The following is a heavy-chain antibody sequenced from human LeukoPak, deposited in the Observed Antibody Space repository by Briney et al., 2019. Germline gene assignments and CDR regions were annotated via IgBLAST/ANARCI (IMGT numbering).Heavy chain of an antibody. CDR2: IYYSGST. CDR3: ARQAHCSSTSCYPGYMDV. D-gene: IGHD2-2*01. J-gene: IGHJ6*03. Sequence: SETLSLTCTVSGGSISSYYWSWIRQPPGKGLEWIGYIYYSGSTNYNPSLKSRVTISVDTSKNQFSLKLSSVTAADTAVYYCARQAHCSSTSCYPGYMDVWGKGTTVTVSS. CDR1: GGSISSYY. V-gene: IGHV4-59*08.